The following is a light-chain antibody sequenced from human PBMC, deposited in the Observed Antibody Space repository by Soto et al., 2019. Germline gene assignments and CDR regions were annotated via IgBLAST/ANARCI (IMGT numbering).Light chain of an antibody. CDR3: QQYSKWPT. J-gene: IGKJ5*01. Sequence: DIQMTQSPSSLSAFVGDRVTSTGRASQDIGNFLAWYQQKPGKVPKLLIYDESTLQSGVQSRFSGSGSGTDFTLTISSLQPEDVATYYCQQYSKWPTLGQGTRLEIK. CDR2: DES. V-gene: IGKV1-27*01. CDR1: QDIGNF.